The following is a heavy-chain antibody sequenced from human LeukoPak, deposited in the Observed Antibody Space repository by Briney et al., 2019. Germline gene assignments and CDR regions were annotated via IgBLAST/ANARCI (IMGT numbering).Heavy chain of an antibody. CDR3: ARGERIEMATIEDYGMDV. Sequence: ASVKVSCKASGGTFSSYAISWVRQAPGQGLEWMGRIIPILGIANYAQKFQGRVTITADKSTSTAYMELSSLRSEDTAVYYCARGERIEMATIEDYGMDVWGQGTTVTVSS. CDR1: GGTFSSYA. CDR2: IIPILGIA. D-gene: IGHD5-24*01. J-gene: IGHJ6*02. V-gene: IGHV1-69*04.